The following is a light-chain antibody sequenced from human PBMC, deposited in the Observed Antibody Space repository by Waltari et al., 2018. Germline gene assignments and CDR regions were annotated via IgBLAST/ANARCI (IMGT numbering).Light chain of an antibody. CDR1: SRHSSNI. V-gene: IGLV4-69*01. CDR3: ETGGHGTWV. J-gene: IGLJ3*02. CDR2: VNSDGSH. Sequence: QLVLTQSPSASASLGASLKLNCTLSSRHSSNILAWLQQRPERGPRYLMRVNSDGSHSKGDDIPDRFSGSSSGAERYLTISSLQSEDEADYYCETGGHGTWVFGGGTKLTVL.